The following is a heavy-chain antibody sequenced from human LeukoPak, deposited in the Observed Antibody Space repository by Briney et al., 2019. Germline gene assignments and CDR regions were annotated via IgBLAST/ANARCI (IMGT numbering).Heavy chain of an antibody. Sequence: PRGSLRLSCAASGFTLSGYWTYWVRQAPGKGLEWVAVISYDGSNKYYADSVKGRFTISRDNPKNTLCLQMNSLRAEDTAVYYCARSRVAPAATAPFDCWGQGTLVTVSS. CDR2: ISYDGSNK. J-gene: IGHJ4*02. V-gene: IGHV3-30*19. CDR1: GFTLSGYW. D-gene: IGHD2-2*01. CDR3: ARSRVAPAATAPFDC.